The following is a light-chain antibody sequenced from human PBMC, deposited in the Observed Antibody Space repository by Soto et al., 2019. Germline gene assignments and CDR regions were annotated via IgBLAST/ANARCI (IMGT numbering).Light chain of an antibody. CDR2: EVS. CDR3: SSYTSSSTDV. CDR1: SSDVGGYNY. J-gene: IGLJ1*01. Sequence: QSALTQPASVSGSPGQSITISCTGTSSDVGGYNYVSWYQQHPGKAPKVMIYEVSNRPSGVSNRFSGSKSGNTASLTISGLQAEDEADYYCSSYTSSSTDVFGPGTKLTVL. V-gene: IGLV2-14*01.